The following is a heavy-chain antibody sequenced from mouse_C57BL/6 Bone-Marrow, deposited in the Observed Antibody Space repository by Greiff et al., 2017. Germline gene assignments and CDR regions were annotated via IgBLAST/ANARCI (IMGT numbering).Heavy chain of an antibody. D-gene: IGHD1-1*01. CDR1: GYTFTDHT. CDR3: ARWGYYGSYFDY. V-gene: IGHV1-78*01. CDR2: IYPRDGST. Sequence: QVQLQQSDAELVKPGASVKISCKVSGYTFTDHTIHWMKQRPEQGLEWIGYIYPRDGSTKYNEQFKGKATLTANKSSSTAYMQLNSLPSEDSAVYFCARWGYYGSYFDYWGQGTTLTVSA. J-gene: IGHJ2*01.